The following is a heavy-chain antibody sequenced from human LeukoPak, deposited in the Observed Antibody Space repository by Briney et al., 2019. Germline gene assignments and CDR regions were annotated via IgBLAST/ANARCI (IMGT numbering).Heavy chain of an antibody. CDR1: GYTSTSYG. V-gene: IGHV1-18*01. D-gene: IGHD6-13*01. CDR2: ISAYNGNT. J-gene: IGHJ6*02. CDR3: ARGSAAAGDYYYYGMDV. Sequence: ASVKVSCKASGYTSTSYGISWVRQAPGQGLEWMGWISAYNGNTNYAQKLQGRVTMTTDTSTSTAYMELRSLRSDDTAVYYCARGSAAAGDYYYYGMDVWGQGTTVTVSS.